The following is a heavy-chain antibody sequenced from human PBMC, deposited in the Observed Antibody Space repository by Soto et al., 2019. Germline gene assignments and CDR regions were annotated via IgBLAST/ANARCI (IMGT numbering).Heavy chain of an antibody. D-gene: IGHD6-6*01. V-gene: IGHV3-30-3*01. CDR1: GFTFSSYD. Sequence: GGSLRLSCAASGFTFSSYDMHWVRQAPGKGLEWVAVMSYGGSNKYYADSVKGRFTISRDNSKNTLYLQMNSLRAEDTAVYYCARDGIGPRPDFYCMDVLYPGATV. CDR3: ARDGIGPRPDFYCMDV. J-gene: IGHJ6*02. CDR2: MSYGGSNK.